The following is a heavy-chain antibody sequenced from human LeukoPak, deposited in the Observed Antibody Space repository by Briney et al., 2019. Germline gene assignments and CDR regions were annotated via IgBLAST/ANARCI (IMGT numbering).Heavy chain of an antibody. CDR2: INHSGST. CDR1: GGSFSGYY. Sequence: SETLSLTCAVYGGSFSGYYWSWIRQPPGKGLEWIGEINHSGSTNYNPSLKSRVTISVDTSKNQFSLKLSSVTAADTAVYYCARGKNYDYVWGSYRSPGFDYWGQGTLVTVSS. CDR3: ARGKNYDYVWGSYRSPGFDY. D-gene: IGHD3-16*02. J-gene: IGHJ4*02. V-gene: IGHV4-34*01.